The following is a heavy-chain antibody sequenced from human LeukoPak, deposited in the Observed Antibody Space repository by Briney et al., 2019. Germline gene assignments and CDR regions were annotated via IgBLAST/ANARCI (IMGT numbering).Heavy chain of an antibody. D-gene: IGHD6-19*01. CDR2: IYYSGST. Sequence: SETLSLACTVSGGSISSYYWSWIRQPPGKGLEWIGYIYYSGSTNYTPSLKSRVTISVDTSKNQFSLKLSSVTAADTAVYYCARHHSSGWYYFDYWGQGTLVTVSS. J-gene: IGHJ4*02. V-gene: IGHV4-59*08. CDR3: ARHHSSGWYYFDY. CDR1: GGSISSYY.